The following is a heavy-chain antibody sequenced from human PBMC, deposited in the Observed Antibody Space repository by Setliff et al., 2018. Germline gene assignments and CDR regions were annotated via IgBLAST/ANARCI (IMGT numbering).Heavy chain of an antibody. D-gene: IGHD3-3*01. CDR2: IYHSGST. Sequence: TLSLTCAVSGYSISSGYYWGWIRQPPGKGLEWIGSIYHSGSTYYNPSLKSRVTISVDTSKNQFSLKLSSVTAADTAVYYCARTYNFWSGYFDYWGQGTLVTVSS. J-gene: IGHJ4*02. CDR1: GYSISSGYY. CDR3: ARTYNFWSGYFDY. V-gene: IGHV4-38-2*01.